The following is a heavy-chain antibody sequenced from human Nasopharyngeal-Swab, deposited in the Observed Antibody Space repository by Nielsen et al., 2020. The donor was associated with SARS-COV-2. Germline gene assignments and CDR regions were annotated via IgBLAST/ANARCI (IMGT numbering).Heavy chain of an antibody. V-gene: IGHV1-69*13. CDR1: GGTFSSYA. Sequence: SVKVSCKASGGTFSSYAISWVRQAPGQGLEWLGGIIPIFGTADYAQKFQDRVTITADESTSTAYMELSSLRSEDTAVYYCARSGYSNSDIDYWGQGTLVTVSS. J-gene: IGHJ4*02. CDR3: ARSGYSNSDIDY. CDR2: IIPIFGTA. D-gene: IGHD6-6*01.